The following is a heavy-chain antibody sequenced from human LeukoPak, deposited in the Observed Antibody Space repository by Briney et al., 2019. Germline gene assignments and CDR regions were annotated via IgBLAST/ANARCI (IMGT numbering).Heavy chain of an antibody. CDR2: INHSGST. CDR3: ARVPAVTTRLGYYYYYYMDV. D-gene: IGHD4-17*01. CDR1: GGSFSGYY. Sequence: SETLSLTCAVYGGSFSGYYWSWIRQPPGKGLEWIGEINHSGSTNYNPSLKSRVTISVDTSKNQFSLKLSSVTAADTAVYYCARVPAVTTRLGYYYYYYMDVWGKGTTATVSS. V-gene: IGHV4-34*01. J-gene: IGHJ6*03.